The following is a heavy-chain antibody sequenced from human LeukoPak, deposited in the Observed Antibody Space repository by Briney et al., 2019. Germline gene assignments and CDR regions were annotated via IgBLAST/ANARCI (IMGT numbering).Heavy chain of an antibody. D-gene: IGHD1-26*01. Sequence: ASVKVSCKVSGYTLTELPIHWVRQAPGKGLEWMGGFDPDEGETVYAQMFQGRVTMTEDTSSDTASMELSSLRSEDTAVYYCATGTSGSYYVGIVRPIDYWGQGTLVTVSS. CDR3: ATGTSGSYYVGIVRPIDY. V-gene: IGHV1-24*01. CDR1: GYTLTELP. J-gene: IGHJ4*02. CDR2: FDPDEGET.